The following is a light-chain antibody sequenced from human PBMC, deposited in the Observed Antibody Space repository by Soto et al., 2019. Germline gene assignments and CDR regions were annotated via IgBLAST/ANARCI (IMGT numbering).Light chain of an antibody. V-gene: IGKV1-39*01. CDR2: AAS. CDR1: QSIGTY. CDR3: QQSLRPPQT. J-gene: IGKJ1*01. Sequence: DIQMTQSPSSLSASVGDRVTITCRASQSIGTYLNWYQHKPGKPPKVLIYAASSLESGVPSRFSGSGAGTDFTLIISSLQPEDFASYYCQQSLRPPQTFGQGTKVEIK.